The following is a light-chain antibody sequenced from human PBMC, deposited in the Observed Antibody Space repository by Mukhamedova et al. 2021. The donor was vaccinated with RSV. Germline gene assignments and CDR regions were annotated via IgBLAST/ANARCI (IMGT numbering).Light chain of an antibody. CDR3: YSTDSSANQRG. J-gene: IGLJ3*02. V-gene: IGLV3-10*01. CDR2: NDS. CDR1: ALPKRY. Sequence: ITCSGDALPKRYVFWYQQRSGQAPVLVIYNDSKRPSGIPARFSASSAGTVATLTITGAQVDDEADYYCYSTDSSANQRGFGGGT.